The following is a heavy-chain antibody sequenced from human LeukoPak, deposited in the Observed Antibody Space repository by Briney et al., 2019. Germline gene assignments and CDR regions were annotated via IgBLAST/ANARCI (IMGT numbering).Heavy chain of an antibody. CDR1: GFTFSSFG. D-gene: IGHD4-11*01. J-gene: IGHJ4*02. CDR3: ARSVPDYTRFDY. CDR2: IWYDGSNK. V-gene: IGHV3-33*01. Sequence: GGSLRLSCAASGFTFSSFGMHWVRQAPGKGLEWVAVIWYDGSNKYYADSVKGRFTISRDNSENTVYLQMNSLRADDTALYYCARSVPDYTRFDYWGQGALVTVSS.